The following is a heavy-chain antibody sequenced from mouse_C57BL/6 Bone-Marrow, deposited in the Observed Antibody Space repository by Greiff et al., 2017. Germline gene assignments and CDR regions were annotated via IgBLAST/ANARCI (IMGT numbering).Heavy chain of an antibody. V-gene: IGHV1-55*01. CDR1: GYTFTSYW. D-gene: IGHD2-3*01. CDR3: ARASEGYYYAMDY. J-gene: IGHJ4*01. Sequence: QVQLQQPGAELVKPGASVKMSCKASGYTFTSYWITWVKQRPGQGLEWIGDISPGSGSTNYNEKFKSKATLTVDTSSSTAYMQLSSLASEDSAVYYCARASEGYYYAMDYWGQGTSVTVSS. CDR2: ISPGSGST.